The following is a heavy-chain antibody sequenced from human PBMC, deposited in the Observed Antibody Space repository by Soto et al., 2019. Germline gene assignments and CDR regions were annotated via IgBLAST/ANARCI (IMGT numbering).Heavy chain of an antibody. CDR1: GGSISSGDYY. D-gene: IGHD4-17*01. J-gene: IGHJ1*01. CDR2: IYYSGST. V-gene: IGHV4-30-4*01. CDR3: ARADDYGDYGAEYFQH. Sequence: QVQLQESGPGLVKPSQTLSLTCTVSGGSISSGDYYWSWIRQPPGKGLEWIGYIYYSGSTYYNPSLKGRVTISVDTSKNQFSLKLSSVTAADTAVYYCARADDYGDYGAEYFQHWGQGTLVTVSS.